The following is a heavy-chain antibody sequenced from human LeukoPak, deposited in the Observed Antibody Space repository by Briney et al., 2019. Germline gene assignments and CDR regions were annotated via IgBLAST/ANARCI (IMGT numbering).Heavy chain of an antibody. CDR2: IKPDGSAQ. Sequence: PGGSLRLSCATSGFTFSSNWMSWVRHVPGRGLDWVANIKPDGSAQYYAASVKGRFTISRDNSKNTLYLQMNSLRAEDTAVYYCEVYGMDVWGQGTRSPSP. CDR1: GFTFSSNW. V-gene: IGHV3-7*03. J-gene: IGHJ6*02. CDR3: EVYGMDV.